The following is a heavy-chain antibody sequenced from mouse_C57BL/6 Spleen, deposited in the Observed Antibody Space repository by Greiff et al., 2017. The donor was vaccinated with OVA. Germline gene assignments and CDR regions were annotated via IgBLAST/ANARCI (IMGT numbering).Heavy chain of an antibody. V-gene: IGHV6-6*01. CDR3: TGGNYYAMDY. D-gene: IGHD2-1*01. CDR1: GFTFSDAW. Sequence: EVQRVESGGGLVQPGGSMKLSCAASGFTFSDAWMDWVRQSPEKGLEWVAEIRNKANNHATYYAESVKGRFTISRDDSKSSVYLQMNGLRAEETGVYYCTGGNYYAMDYSGQGTSETVSS. CDR2: IRNKANNHAT. J-gene: IGHJ4*01.